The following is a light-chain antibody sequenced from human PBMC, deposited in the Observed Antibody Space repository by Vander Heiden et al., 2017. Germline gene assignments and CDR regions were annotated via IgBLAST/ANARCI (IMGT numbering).Light chain of an antibody. Sequence: QSVLTHPPSASGTPGQRVTISCSGGSSNIGSNSVSWYQQLPGTAPKLLIYMNIQRPSGVPDRFSGSKSGTSASLAISGLQSEDEADYYCAAWDDSLNGGVFGGGTKVTVL. CDR1: SSNIGSNS. J-gene: IGLJ3*02. CDR3: AAWDDSLNGGV. V-gene: IGLV1-44*01. CDR2: MNI.